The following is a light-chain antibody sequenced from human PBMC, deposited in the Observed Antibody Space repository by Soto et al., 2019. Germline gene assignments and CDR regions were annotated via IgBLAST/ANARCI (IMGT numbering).Light chain of an antibody. J-gene: IGLJ2*01. Sequence: QSVLTQPPSVSGAPRQRVTISCSGSNSNIGNNAVNWYQQLPGKAPKLLIYYDDLLPSGVSDRFSGSKSGTSASLAISGLQSEDEAGSYCAAWDDSLNGPVFGGGTQLTVL. V-gene: IGLV1-36*01. CDR3: AAWDDSLNGPV. CDR1: NSNIGNNA. CDR2: YDD.